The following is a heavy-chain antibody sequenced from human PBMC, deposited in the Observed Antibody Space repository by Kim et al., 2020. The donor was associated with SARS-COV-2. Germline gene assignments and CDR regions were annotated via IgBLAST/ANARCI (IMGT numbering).Heavy chain of an antibody. J-gene: IGHJ5*02. CDR1: GGSITSISFY. Sequence: SETLSLTCTVSGGSITSISFYWGWIRQTPGEKMVWIGSMYHTGSSYYNPSLKSRVTISVDTNKNQFFLNVRSVAAADTAVYYCARSWSGELFLVCFDPWG. CDR2: MYHTGSS. CDR3: ARSWSGELFLVCFDP. V-gene: IGHV4-39*01. D-gene: IGHD3-10*01.